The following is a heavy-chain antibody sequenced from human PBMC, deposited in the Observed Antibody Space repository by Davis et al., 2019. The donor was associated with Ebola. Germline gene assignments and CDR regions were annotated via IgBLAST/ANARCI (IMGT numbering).Heavy chain of an antibody. CDR3: ARQGVRGSSEDY. CDR1: GGSISSSSYY. J-gene: IGHJ4*02. CDR2: IYYSGST. D-gene: IGHD6-13*01. Sequence: SETLSLTCTVSGGSISSSSYYWGWIRQPPGKGLEWIGSIYYSGSTYYNPSLKSRVTISVDTSKNQFSLKLSSVTAADTAVYYCARQGVRGSSEDYWGQGTLVTVSS. V-gene: IGHV4-39*01.